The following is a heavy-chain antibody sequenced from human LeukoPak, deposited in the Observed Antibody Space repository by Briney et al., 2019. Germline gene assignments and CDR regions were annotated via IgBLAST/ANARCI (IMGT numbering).Heavy chain of an antibody. CDR3: ARRQDCSSTSCSYGAFDY. J-gene: IGHJ4*02. CDR1: GGSFSGYY. Sequence: PSETLSLTCAVYGGSFSGYYWSWIRQPPGKGLEWIGEINHSGSTNYNPSLKSRVTMSVDTSKNQFSLKLSSVTAADTAVYYCARRQDCSSTSCSYGAFDYWGQGTLVTVSS. CDR2: INHSGST. D-gene: IGHD2-2*01. V-gene: IGHV4-34*01.